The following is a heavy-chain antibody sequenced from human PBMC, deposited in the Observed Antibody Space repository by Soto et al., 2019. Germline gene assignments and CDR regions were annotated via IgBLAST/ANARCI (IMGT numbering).Heavy chain of an antibody. CDR1: GYTFTSFG. Sequence: QVQLVQSGGEVKKPGASVKVSCKASGYTFTSFGITWVRQAPGHGLEWMGWISAYNGDTKYAQKVQGRVTMTTDTATNTAHMELRSLRPDDTAVCYCARGGDSYGDDYWGQGTLVTVSS. J-gene: IGHJ4*02. D-gene: IGHD5-18*01. CDR2: ISAYNGDT. V-gene: IGHV1-18*01. CDR3: ARGGDSYGDDY.